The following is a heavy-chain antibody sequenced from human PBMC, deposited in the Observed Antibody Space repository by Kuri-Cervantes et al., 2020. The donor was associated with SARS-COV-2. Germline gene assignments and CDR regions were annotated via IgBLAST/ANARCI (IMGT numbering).Heavy chain of an antibody. CDR1: GGSISSSSYY. CDR2: INYSGNT. V-gene: IGHV4-61*01. J-gene: IGHJ6*02. D-gene: IGHD2-2*02. Sequence: SETLSLTCTVSGGSISSSSYYWGWIRQPPGKGLEWIGYINYSGNTNYKPSLQSRVTISIDTSKNQFSLKLSSVTAADTAVYYCARDRVVVVPAAISVNYYGMDVWGQGTTVTVSS. CDR3: ARDRVVVVPAAISVNYYGMDV.